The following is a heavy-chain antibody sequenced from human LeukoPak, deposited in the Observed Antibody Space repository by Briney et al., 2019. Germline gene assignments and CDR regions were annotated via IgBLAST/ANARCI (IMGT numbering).Heavy chain of an antibody. D-gene: IGHD2-21*02. CDR2: IYHSGST. CDR3: ARVPKGDRWNHAFDI. CDR1: GGSISSSNW. V-gene: IGHV4-4*02. Sequence: SETLSLTCAVSGGSISSSNWWSWVRQPPGKGLEWIGEIYHSGSTNYNPSLKSRVTISVDKSKNQFSLKLSPVTAADTAVYYCARVPKGDRWNHAFDIWGQGTMVTVSS. J-gene: IGHJ3*02.